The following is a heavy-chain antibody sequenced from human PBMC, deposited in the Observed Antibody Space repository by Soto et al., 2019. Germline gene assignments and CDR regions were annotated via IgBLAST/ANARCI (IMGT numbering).Heavy chain of an antibody. J-gene: IGHJ4*02. V-gene: IGHV3-30*18. CDR2: ISYDGSNK. CDR1: GFTFSSYG. Sequence: QVQLVESGGGVVQPGRSLRLSCAASGFTFSSYGMHWVRQAPGKGLEWVAVISYDGSNKYYADSVKGRFTISRDNSKNTLYLQMNSLRDEDTAVYYCAKDSVPYDYWGQGTLVTVSS. D-gene: IGHD2-2*01. CDR3: AKDSVPYDY.